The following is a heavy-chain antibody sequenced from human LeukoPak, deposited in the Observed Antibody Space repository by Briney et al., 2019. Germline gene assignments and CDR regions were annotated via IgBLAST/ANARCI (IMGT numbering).Heavy chain of an antibody. V-gene: IGHV4-38-2*01. CDR3: ARLAPTGANVDY. Sequence: SETLSLTCAVSGYSISSGYYWGWIRQPPGKGLEWIGSIYYSGSTYYNPSLKSRVTISVDTSKNQFSLKLSSVTAADTAVYYCARLAPTGANVDYWGQGTLVTVSS. CDR1: GYSISSGYY. D-gene: IGHD1-26*01. CDR2: IYYSGST. J-gene: IGHJ4*02.